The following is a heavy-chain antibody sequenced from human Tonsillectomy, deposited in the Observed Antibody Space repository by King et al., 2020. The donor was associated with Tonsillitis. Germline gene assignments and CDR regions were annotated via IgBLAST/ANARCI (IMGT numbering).Heavy chain of an antibody. D-gene: IGHD4-23*01. Sequence: VQLQESGPGLVKPSETLSLTCTVSGGSISSYYWSWIRQPPGKGLEWIGYIYYSVSTNYNPSLKSRVTISVDTSKNQFSLKLSSVTAADTAVYYCARSSGEWGGNLDAFDIWGQGTMVTVSS. V-gene: IGHV4-59*01. J-gene: IGHJ3*02. CDR2: IYYSVST. CDR1: GGSISSYY. CDR3: ARSSGEWGGNLDAFDI.